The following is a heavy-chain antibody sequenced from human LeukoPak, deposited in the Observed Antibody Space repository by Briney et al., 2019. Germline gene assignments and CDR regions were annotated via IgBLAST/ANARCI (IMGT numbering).Heavy chain of an antibody. CDR2: VSPKSGGT. CDR1: GYTFTDYY. J-gene: IGHJ5*02. Sequence: GASVKVSCKASGYTFTDYYMHWVRQAPGQGLEWMGWVSPKSGGTKYAQKFQGRVTMTRDTSISTVYMELTSLRSDDTAVYYCARDPGVTNWFDPWGQGTLVTVSS. CDR3: ARDPGVTNWFDP. D-gene: IGHD2-21*02. V-gene: IGHV1-2*02.